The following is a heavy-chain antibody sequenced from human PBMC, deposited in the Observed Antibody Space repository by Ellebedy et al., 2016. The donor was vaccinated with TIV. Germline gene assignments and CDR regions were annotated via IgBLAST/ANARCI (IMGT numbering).Heavy chain of an antibody. J-gene: IGHJ6*02. CDR2: INPKTGDV. CDR1: GYSFTGQY. D-gene: IGHD5-12*01. CDR3: ARDGRDIVLRPSDLGGGLDV. Sequence: ASVKVSXKAFGYSFTGQYIHWVRQAPGQGLEWMGYINPKTGDVYYLQKFQGRVTMTRDTSVNTAYMDLSSLTSDDTAVYYCARDGRDIVLRPSDLGGGLDVWGPGTTVTVSS. V-gene: IGHV1-2*02.